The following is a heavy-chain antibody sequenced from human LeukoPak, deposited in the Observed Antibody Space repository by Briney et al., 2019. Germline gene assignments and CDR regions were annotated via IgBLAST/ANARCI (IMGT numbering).Heavy chain of an antibody. CDR1: GGSFSGYY. CDR3: ARGRVAVAGTNFDY. D-gene: IGHD6-19*01. J-gene: IGHJ4*02. V-gene: IGHV4-34*01. CDR2: INHSGST. Sequence: SETLSLTCAVYGGSFSGYYWSWIRQPPGKGLEWIGEINHSGSTNYNPSLKSRVTISVDTSKNQFSLKLSSVTAADTAVYYCARGRVAVAGTNFDYWGQGTLVTVS.